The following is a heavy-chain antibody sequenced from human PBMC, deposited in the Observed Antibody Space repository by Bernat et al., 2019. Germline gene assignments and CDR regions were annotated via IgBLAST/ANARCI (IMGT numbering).Heavy chain of an antibody. CDR3: ARLDGAAAGIYYYYGMDV. Sequence: QVQLQQWGAGLLKPSETLSLTCAVYGGSFSGYYWSWIRQPPGKGLEWIGEINHSGSTNYNPSLKSRVTISVDTSKNQFSLKLSSVTAADTAVYYCARLDGAAAGIYYYYGMDVWGQGTTVTVSS. J-gene: IGHJ6*02. CDR2: INHSGST. V-gene: IGHV4-34*01. D-gene: IGHD6-13*01. CDR1: GGSFSGYY.